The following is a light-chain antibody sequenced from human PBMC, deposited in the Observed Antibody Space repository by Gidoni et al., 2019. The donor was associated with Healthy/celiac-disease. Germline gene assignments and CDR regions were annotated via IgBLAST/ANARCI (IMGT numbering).Light chain of an antibody. CDR2: DAS. Sequence: ELVLTQSPATLSLSPGERATLSCRASQSVSSYLAWYQQKPAQAPRLLIYDASNRATGIPARFSGSGSGTDFTLTISSLEPEDFAVYYCQQRSNWPGYTFGQGTKLEIK. V-gene: IGKV3-11*01. J-gene: IGKJ2*01. CDR3: QQRSNWPGYT. CDR1: QSVSSY.